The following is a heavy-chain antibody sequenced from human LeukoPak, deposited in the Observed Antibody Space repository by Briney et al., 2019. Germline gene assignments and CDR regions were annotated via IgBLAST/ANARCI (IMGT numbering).Heavy chain of an antibody. CDR2: ISGSGGST. V-gene: IGHV3-23*01. D-gene: IGHD3-10*01. CDR3: AKSSYGPGSYYRPNFDY. CDR1: GFIFSNA. Sequence: GGSLRLSCAASGFIFSNAMSWVRQPPGKGLEWVSAISGSGGSTYYADSVKGRFTISRDNSKNTLYLQMNSLRAEDTAVYYCAKSSYGPGSYYRPNFDYWGQGTLVTVSS. J-gene: IGHJ4*02.